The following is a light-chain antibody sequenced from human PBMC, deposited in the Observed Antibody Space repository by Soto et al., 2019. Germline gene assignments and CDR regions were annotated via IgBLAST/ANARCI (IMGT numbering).Light chain of an antibody. J-gene: IGKJ1*01. V-gene: IGKV2-28*01. CDR2: LAY. CDR3: MQALQTHRT. Sequence: DIVMTQSPLSLPVTPGEPASISCRSSQSLLHSNGYNYLDWYLQKPGQSPQLLIYLAYNRASGVPDRFSGRGSGTDFTLKISRVEDEDVGVYYCMQALQTHRTLGQGTKVDIK. CDR1: QSLLHSNGYNY.